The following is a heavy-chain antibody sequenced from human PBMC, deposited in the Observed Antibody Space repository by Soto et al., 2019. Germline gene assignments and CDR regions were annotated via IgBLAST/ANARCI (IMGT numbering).Heavy chain of an antibody. CDR3: ARGGEDCSGGSCYLWFDP. D-gene: IGHD2-15*01. CDR1: GYAFTSYD. CDR2: MNPNSGNT. J-gene: IGHJ5*02. V-gene: IGHV1-8*01. Sequence: QVQLVQSGAEVKKPGASVKVSCKASGYAFTSYDINWVRQATGQGLEWMGWMNPNSGNTGYAQKFQGRVTMTRNTSISTAYMDLSSLRSEDTAVYYCARGGEDCSGGSCYLWFDPWGQGTLVTVSS.